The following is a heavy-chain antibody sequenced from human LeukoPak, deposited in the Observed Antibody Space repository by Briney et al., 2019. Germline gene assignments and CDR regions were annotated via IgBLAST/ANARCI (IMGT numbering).Heavy chain of an antibody. D-gene: IGHD3-10*01. V-gene: IGHV3-23*01. CDR2: ISGSGGST. CDR1: RFTFSSYA. CDR3: AKAGITMVRGVQYYFDY. Sequence: GGSLRLSCTAFRFTFSSYAMSWVRQAPGKGLEWISAISGSGGSTYYADSVKGRFTISRDNSKNTLYLQMNSLRAEDTAVYYCAKAGITMVRGVQYYFDYWGRGTLVTVSS. J-gene: IGHJ4*02.